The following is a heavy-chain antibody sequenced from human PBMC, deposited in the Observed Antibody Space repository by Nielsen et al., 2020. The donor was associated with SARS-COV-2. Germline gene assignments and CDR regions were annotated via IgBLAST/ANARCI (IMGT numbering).Heavy chain of an antibody. CDR3: ARGETVAGTVGWGYYYYYMDV. D-gene: IGHD6-19*01. J-gene: IGHJ6*03. V-gene: IGHV3-7*03. CDR1: GFTFSSYW. CDR2: IKQDGSEK. Sequence: GGSLRLSCAAFGFTFSSYWMSWVRQAPGKGLEWVANIKQDGSEKYYVDSVKGRFTISRDNAKNSLYLQMNSLRAEDTAVYYCARGETVAGTVGWGYYYYYMDVWGKGTTVTVSS.